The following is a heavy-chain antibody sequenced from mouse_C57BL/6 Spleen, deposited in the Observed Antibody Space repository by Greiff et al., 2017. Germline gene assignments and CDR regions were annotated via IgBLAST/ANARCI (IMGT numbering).Heavy chain of an antibody. J-gene: IGHJ3*01. CDR1: GYTFTSYW. CDR2: IDPSDSYT. Sequence: QVQLQQPGAELVKPGASVKLSCKASGYTFTSYWMQWVQQRPGQGLEWIGEIDPSDSYTNYNQKFKGKATLTVDTSSSTAYMQLSSLTSEDSAVYYCARGVYYDYDGGFAYWGQGTLVTVSA. V-gene: IGHV1-50*01. D-gene: IGHD2-4*01. CDR3: ARGVYYDYDGGFAY.